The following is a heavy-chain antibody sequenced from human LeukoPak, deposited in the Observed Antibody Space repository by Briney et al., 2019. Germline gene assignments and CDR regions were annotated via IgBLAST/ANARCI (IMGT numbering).Heavy chain of an antibody. Sequence: GGSMRLSCAASGFTFSSYEMNWVRQAPGKGLEWVSYISSSGTTIYYADSVKGRFTISRDKAKNSLYLQMHSPRAADTAVYYCARGLDDYYGSGSYYNVGNWFDPWGQGTLVTVSS. CDR3: ARGLDDYYGSGSYYNVGNWFDP. D-gene: IGHD3-10*01. CDR2: ISSSGTTI. J-gene: IGHJ5*02. CDR1: GFTFSSYE. V-gene: IGHV3-48*03.